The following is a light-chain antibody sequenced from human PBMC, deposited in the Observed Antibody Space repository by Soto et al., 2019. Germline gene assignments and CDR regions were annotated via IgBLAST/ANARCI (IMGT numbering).Light chain of an antibody. CDR1: QTVRNNY. J-gene: IGKJ4*01. Sequence: EFVLTQSPGTLSLSPGERATLSCRASQTVRNNYLAWYQQKPGQAPRLLIYDASSRATGIPDRFSGGGSGTDFTLTIIRLEPEDFAVDYCQQFSSYPLTFGGGTKVEIK. CDR2: DAS. V-gene: IGKV3-20*01. CDR3: QQFSSYPLT.